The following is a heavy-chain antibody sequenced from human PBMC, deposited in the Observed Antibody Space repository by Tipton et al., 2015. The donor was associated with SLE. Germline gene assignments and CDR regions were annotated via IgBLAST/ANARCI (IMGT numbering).Heavy chain of an antibody. J-gene: IGHJ4*02. Sequence: TLSLTCTVSGGSITSGSCFLNWIRQPAGKGLEWIGRIYTRGSTDYNPSLEGRVTLSVDASKDQFSLRLTSVTAADTAVYYCVVCSPSSCSYFDYWGQGRLVTVSS. CDR3: VVCSPSSCSYFDY. V-gene: IGHV4-61*02. D-gene: IGHD2-2*01. CDR2: IYTRGST. CDR1: GGSITSGSCF.